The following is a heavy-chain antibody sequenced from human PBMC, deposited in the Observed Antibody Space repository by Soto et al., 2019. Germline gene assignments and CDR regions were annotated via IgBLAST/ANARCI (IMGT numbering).Heavy chain of an antibody. Sequence: PSETLSLTCTVSGGSISSYYWSWIRQPPGKGLEWIGYIYYSGSTNYNPSLKSRVTISVDTSKNQFSLKLSSVTAADTAVYYCASGGSSGWPMGDYFDYWGQGTLVTVSS. J-gene: IGHJ4*02. D-gene: IGHD6-19*01. CDR1: GGSISSYY. V-gene: IGHV4-59*01. CDR2: IYYSGST. CDR3: ASGGSSGWPMGDYFDY.